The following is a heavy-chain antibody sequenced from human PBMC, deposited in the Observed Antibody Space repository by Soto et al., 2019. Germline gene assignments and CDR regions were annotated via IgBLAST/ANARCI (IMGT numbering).Heavy chain of an antibody. J-gene: IGHJ6*02. V-gene: IGHV1-69*06. CDR1: GGTVSSYA. CDR2: IIPIFGTA. Sequence: QVQLVQSGAEVKKPGSSVKVSCKASGGTVSSYAISWVRQAPGQGLEWMGGIIPIFGTANYAQKFQGRVTSTADKSTSTAYMEVSSLRSEDTAVYYFARVDCSGGSGYSESLGYYGMDVWGQGTTVTVSS. D-gene: IGHD2-15*01. CDR3: ARVDCSGGSGYSESLGYYGMDV.